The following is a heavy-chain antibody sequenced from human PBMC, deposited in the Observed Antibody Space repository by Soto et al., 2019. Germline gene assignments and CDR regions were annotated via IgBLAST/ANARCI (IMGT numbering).Heavy chain of an antibody. CDR2: IYYSGTT. Sequence: SETLSLTCTVSGGSISSYYWSWIRQPPGKGLEWIGYIYYSGTTNYNPSLKSRVTISVDTSKNQFSLKLSSVTAADTAVYYCARVYSGSYSDYWGQGTLVTVSS. J-gene: IGHJ4*02. D-gene: IGHD1-26*01. CDR3: ARVYSGSYSDY. CDR1: GGSISSYY. V-gene: IGHV4-59*12.